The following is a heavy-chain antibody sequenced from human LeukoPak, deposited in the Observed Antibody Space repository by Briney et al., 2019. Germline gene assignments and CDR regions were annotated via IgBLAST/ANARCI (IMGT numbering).Heavy chain of an antibody. V-gene: IGHV3-7*01. CDR3: VREGFYFFDF. CDR1: GFTFTNNF. J-gene: IGHJ4*01. Sequence: GGSLRLSCAASGFTFTNNFMSWVRQVPGKGLEWVANIKQDGSETTYADSVRGRFTIFRNNAKDSVYLQMNSLRAEDSATYYCVREGFYFFDFWGQGPRVTVSS. CDR2: IKQDGSET.